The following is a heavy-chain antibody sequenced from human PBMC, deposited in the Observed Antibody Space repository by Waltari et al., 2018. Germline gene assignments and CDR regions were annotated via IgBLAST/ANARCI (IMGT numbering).Heavy chain of an antibody. J-gene: IGHJ4*02. CDR2: IYHNGKT. CDR3: AAYLPDWGRGRDY. Sequence: QVQLQESGPGLVKPAETLSLTCAVPGPPISSIHYWGWIRQSPGKGLEWIANIYHNGKTYYNPSLKSRVTISLDTSKNRFSLNLRSVTAADTALYYCAAYLPDWGRGRDYWGQGVLVTVSS. CDR1: GPPISSIHY. D-gene: IGHD7-27*01. V-gene: IGHV4-38-2*01.